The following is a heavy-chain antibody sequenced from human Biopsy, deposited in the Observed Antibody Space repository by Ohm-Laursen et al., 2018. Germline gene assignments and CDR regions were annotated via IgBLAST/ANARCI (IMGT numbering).Heavy chain of an antibody. CDR3: ARGMRSSGWPYFDS. V-gene: IGHV4-61*01. CDR2: IYDRGSTA. J-gene: IGHJ4*02. D-gene: IGHD6-19*01. Sequence: SETLSLTWTVSGDSVSSGSFYWTWIRQPPGQGLEYIGYIYDRGSTASYNPSLESRVTMSVDMPKNQFSLKLSSVTAADTAIYYCARGMRSSGWPYFDSWGQGTLVTVSS. CDR1: GDSVSSGSFY.